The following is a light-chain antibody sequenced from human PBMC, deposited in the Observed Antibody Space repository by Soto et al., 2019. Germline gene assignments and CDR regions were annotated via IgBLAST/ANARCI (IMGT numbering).Light chain of an antibody. CDR1: SNDIGAYNY. Sequence: QPVLTQPPSASGAPGQSVTISLTGNSNDIGAYNYVSWYQQYPGKAPKLIIYEVFRRPSGVPDRFSGSKSGNTASLTVSGLQPEDEADYYCSSYAGRETGVFGTGTKVTVL. CDR2: EVF. V-gene: IGLV2-8*01. J-gene: IGLJ1*01. CDR3: SSYAGRETGV.